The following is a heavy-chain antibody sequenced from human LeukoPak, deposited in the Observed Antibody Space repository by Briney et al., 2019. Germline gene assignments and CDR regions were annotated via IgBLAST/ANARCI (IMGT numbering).Heavy chain of an antibody. CDR1: GYTFTSYD. Sequence: ASVKVSCKASGYTFTSYDINWVRQATGQGLEWLGWMNPNSGNTGYAQKFQGRVTMTRNTSISTAYMELSSLRSEDTAVYYCARGEGLITMVRGTPSDYWGQGTLVTVSS. V-gene: IGHV1-8*01. CDR3: ARGEGLITMVRGTPSDY. J-gene: IGHJ4*02. D-gene: IGHD3-10*01. CDR2: MNPNSGNT.